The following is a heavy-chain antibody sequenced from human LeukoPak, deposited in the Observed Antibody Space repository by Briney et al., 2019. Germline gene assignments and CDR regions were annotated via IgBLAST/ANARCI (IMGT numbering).Heavy chain of an antibody. J-gene: IGHJ4*02. CDR2: IKQDGSEK. Sequence: PGGSLRLSCAASGFTFSNYWMTWVRQAPGKGLEWEANIKQDGSEKYYVDSVKGRFTISRDNAKNSLYLQMNSLRAEDTALYYCAREDQPRGTFDYWGQGILVTVSS. CDR1: GFTFSNYW. CDR3: AREDQPRGTFDY. V-gene: IGHV3-7*05. D-gene: IGHD2-15*01.